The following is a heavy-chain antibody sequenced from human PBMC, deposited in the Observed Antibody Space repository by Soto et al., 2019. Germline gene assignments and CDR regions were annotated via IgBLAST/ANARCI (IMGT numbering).Heavy chain of an antibody. D-gene: IGHD3-16*01. CDR1: GASIISSNW. J-gene: IGHJ2*01. CDR3: ARRIYGDWYFDL. CDR2: IFHSGST. V-gene: IGHV4-4*02. Sequence: QVQLQESSPGLVKPSGTLSLTCAVSGASIISSNWWSWVRQPPGKGLEWIGEIFHSGSTNSNPSLTSLVTISLDTSKNQFSLNLRSVTAADMAVYYCARRIYGDWYFDLWGRGTLVTVSS.